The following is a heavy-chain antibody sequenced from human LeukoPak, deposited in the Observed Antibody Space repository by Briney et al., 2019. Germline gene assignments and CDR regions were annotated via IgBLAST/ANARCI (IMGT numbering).Heavy chain of an antibody. CDR2: IYYSGST. D-gene: IGHD6-19*01. CDR3: ARRRNRSSGIFDY. J-gene: IGHJ4*02. CDR1: GFNFSINW. Sequence: GSLRLSCAASGFNFSINWMTWIRQPPGKGLEWIGSIYYSGSTYYNPSLKSRVTISVDTSKNQFSLKLSSVTAADTAVYYCARRRNRSSGIFDYWGQGTLVTVSS. V-gene: IGHV4-39*01.